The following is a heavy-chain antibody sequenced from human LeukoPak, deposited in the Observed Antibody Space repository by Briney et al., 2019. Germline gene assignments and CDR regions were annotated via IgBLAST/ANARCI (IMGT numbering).Heavy chain of an antibody. V-gene: IGHV4-61*02. D-gene: IGHD3-22*01. J-gene: IGHJ4*02. CDR2: IYTSGST. Sequence: SETLSLTCTVSCGSISSGSYYWCWIRQPAGKGLEWIGRIYTSGSTNYNPSLKSRVTISVDTSKNQFSLKLSSVTAADTAVYYCARDFYYDSSGYSDYWGQGTLVTVSS. CDR1: CGSISSGSYY. CDR3: ARDFYYDSSGYSDY.